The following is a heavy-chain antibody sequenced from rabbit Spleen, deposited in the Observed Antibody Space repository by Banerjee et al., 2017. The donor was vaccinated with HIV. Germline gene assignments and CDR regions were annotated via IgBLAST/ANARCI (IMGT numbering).Heavy chain of an antibody. D-gene: IGHD2-1*01. V-gene: IGHV1S40*01. J-gene: IGHJ4*01. CDR2: IAGSSSGFT. CDR3: ARGSATMTILITGYYFNL. Sequence: QSLEVSGGDLVKPGASLTLTCTATGFSFRSSDYMCWVRQAPGMGLEWISCIAGSSSGFTYSATWAKGRFTCSKTSSTTVTLQMTSLTVADTATYFCARGSATMTILITGYYFNLWGPGTLVTVS. CDR1: GFSFRSSDY.